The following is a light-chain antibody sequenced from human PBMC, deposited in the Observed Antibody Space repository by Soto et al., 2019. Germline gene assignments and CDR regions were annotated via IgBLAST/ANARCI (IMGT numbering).Light chain of an antibody. V-gene: IGLV2-11*01. CDR3: SSYTSSSTLYV. J-gene: IGLJ1*01. CDR1: SSDVDDYNY. CDR2: DVS. Sequence: QSVLTQPRSVSGSPGQSVTISCTGTSSDVDDYNYVSWFQQHPGKAPKLMIYDVSERPSGVPDRFSGSKSGNTASLTISGLQAEDEADYYCSSYTSSSTLYVFGTGTKVTV.